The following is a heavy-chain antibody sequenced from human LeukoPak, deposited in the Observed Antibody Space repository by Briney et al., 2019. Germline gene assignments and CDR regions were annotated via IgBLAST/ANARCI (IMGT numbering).Heavy chain of an antibody. J-gene: IGHJ4*02. CDR3: ARDESLDY. CDR2: ISYHGNQK. Sequence: GGSLRLSCAASGFIFKRYAMHWVRQAPGKGLEWVAVISYHGNQKYYADSVKGRFTISRDSSQSTLYLHMNSLRPEDTAVYFCARDESLDYWGQGTLVTVSS. V-gene: IGHV3-30*01. CDR1: GFIFKRYA.